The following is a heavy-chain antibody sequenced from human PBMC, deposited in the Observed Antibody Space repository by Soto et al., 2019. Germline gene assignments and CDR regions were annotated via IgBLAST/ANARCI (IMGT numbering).Heavy chain of an antibody. J-gene: IGHJ4*02. CDR3: AMDLYGGSSRFDY. D-gene: IGHD2-15*01. CDR1: GFTFSNNG. V-gene: IGHV3-30*03. CDR2: ISSDGSKK. Sequence: QVQLVESGGGVVQPGRSQRLSCVASGFTFSNNGIHWVRQAPGMGLEWVAVISSDGSKKYYADSVKGRFTISRDNSKNTLYLQMNSLRAEDTAVYYCAMDLYGGSSRFDYWGQGTLVTVSS.